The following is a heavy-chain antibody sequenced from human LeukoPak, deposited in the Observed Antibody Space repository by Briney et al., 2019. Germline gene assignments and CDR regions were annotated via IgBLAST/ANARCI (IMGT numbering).Heavy chain of an antibody. J-gene: IGHJ3*01. CDR2: IKNKPNNYAT. CDR3: TRYDSNLGYAFDV. V-gene: IGHV3-73*01. Sequence: GGSLRLSCAASGLTFSGSTIHWVRQASGKGLEWVGRIKNKPNNYATAYAASVKGRFTISRDDSKNTAFLQMNSLKIEDTAMYYCTRYDSNLGYAFDVWGQGTMVTVSS. D-gene: IGHD7-27*01. CDR1: GLTFSGST.